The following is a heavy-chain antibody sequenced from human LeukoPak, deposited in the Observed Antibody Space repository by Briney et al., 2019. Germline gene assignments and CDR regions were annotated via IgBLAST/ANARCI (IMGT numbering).Heavy chain of an antibody. CDR3: ARDGLLGGDWFDP. CDR1: GYTFTSYY. Sequence: GASVKVSCKASGYTFTSYYMHWVRQAPGQGLEWMGIINPSGGSTSYAQKFQGRVTMTRDASTSTVYMELSSLRSEDTAVYYCARDGLLGGDWFDPWGQGTLVTVSS. V-gene: IGHV1-46*01. J-gene: IGHJ5*02. CDR2: INPSGGST. D-gene: IGHD3-16*01.